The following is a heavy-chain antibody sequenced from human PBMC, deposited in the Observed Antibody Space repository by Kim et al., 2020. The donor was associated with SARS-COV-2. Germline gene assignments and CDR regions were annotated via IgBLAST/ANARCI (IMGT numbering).Heavy chain of an antibody. J-gene: IGHJ3*02. CDR3: ARAASYSSGWDGSHPPGCAFDI. CDR2: ISYDGSNK. V-gene: IGHV3-30*04. D-gene: IGHD6-19*01. CDR1: GFTFSSYA. Sequence: GGSLRLSCAASGFTFSSYAMHWVRQAPGKGLEWVAVISYDGSNKYYADSVKGRFTISRDNSKNTLYLQMNSLRAEDTAVYYCARAASYSSGWDGSHPPGCAFDIWGQGTMVTVSS.